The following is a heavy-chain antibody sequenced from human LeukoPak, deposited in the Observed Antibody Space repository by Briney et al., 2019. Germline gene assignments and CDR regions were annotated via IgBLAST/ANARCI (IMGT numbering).Heavy chain of an antibody. CDR1: GGTFSSYA. CDR2: IIPIFGTA. J-gene: IGHJ6*03. D-gene: IGHD2-15*01. CDR3: ASATPPYYYMDV. V-gene: IGHV1-69*13. Sequence: SVKVSCKASGGTFSSYAISWVRQAPGQGLEWMGGIIPIFGTANYAQKFQGRVTITADESTSTAYMELSSLRSEDTAVYYCASATPPYYYMDVCGKGTTVTVSS.